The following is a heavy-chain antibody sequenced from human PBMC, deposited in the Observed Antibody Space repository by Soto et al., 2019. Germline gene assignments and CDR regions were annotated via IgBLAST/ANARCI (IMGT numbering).Heavy chain of an antibody. CDR2: ISYDGSNK. J-gene: IGHJ4*02. CDR1: GFTFSSYG. Sequence: QVQLVESGGGVVQPGRSLRLSCAASGFTFSSYGMHWVRQAPGKGLEWVAVISYDGSNKYYADSVKGRFTISRDNSKNTLYLQMNSLRAGDTAVYYCAKGSPTYYYGSGSYYSFDYWGQGTLVTVSS. D-gene: IGHD3-10*01. CDR3: AKGSPTYYYGSGSYYSFDY. V-gene: IGHV3-30*18.